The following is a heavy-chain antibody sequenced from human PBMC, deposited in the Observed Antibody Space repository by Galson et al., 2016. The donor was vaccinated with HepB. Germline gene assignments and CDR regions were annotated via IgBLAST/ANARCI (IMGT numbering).Heavy chain of an antibody. CDR2: ISGSGTNT. Sequence: SLRLSCAGSGFTFSNYVMNWVRQAPGKGLEWVSAISGSGTNTYYEDSVKGRFTISRDNSKNTLFLQMNSLRAEDTAVYYCAKSLLGVTLVSYYYGMDVWGQGTTVTVSS. CDR1: GFTFSNYV. D-gene: IGHD2-21*02. CDR3: AKSLLGVTLVSYYYGMDV. V-gene: IGHV3-23*01. J-gene: IGHJ6*02.